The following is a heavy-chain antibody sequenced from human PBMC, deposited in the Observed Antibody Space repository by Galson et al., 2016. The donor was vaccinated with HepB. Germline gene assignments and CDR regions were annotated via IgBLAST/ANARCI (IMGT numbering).Heavy chain of an antibody. Sequence: SVKVSGKVSGYTLTELSMHWVRQAPGKGLEWMGGFDPEDGETIYAQKFQGRVTMTEDTSTDTVYMELSSLRSEDTAVYYCATFDREADMWDLLTWGQGTLVTVSS. CDR3: ATFDREADMWDLLT. CDR2: FDPEDGET. V-gene: IGHV1-24*01. CDR1: GYTLTELS. D-gene: IGHD1-26*01. J-gene: IGHJ5*02.